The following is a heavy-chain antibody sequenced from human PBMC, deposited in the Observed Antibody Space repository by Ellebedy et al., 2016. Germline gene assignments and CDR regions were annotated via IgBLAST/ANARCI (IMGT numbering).Heavy chain of an antibody. J-gene: IGHJ4*02. Sequence: GESLKISCAASGFTFRSYAMSWLRQAPGKGLEWVSTISGNGANTYYAGSVKGRFTISRDNSKNTLYLQMNSLRTEYKAVYYCARRHPCSGGNCDFDYWGQGTLVTVSS. CDR1: GFTFRSYA. CDR2: ISGNGANT. V-gene: IGHV3-23*01. D-gene: IGHD2-15*01. CDR3: ARRHPCSGGNCDFDY.